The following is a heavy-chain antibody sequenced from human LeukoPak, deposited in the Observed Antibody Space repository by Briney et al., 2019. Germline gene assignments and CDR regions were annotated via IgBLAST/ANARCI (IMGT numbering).Heavy chain of an antibody. CDR1: GFTFSTYA. Sequence: GGSLRLSCAASGFTFSTYAMSWVRQAPGKGLEWVSTISAGGANTYYTDSVKGRFTISRDNSKNTLYLQMNSLRAEDTAVYYCAKATTYYYDSSGYYLYYYYYGMDVWGQGTTVTVSS. V-gene: IGHV3-23*01. J-gene: IGHJ6*02. D-gene: IGHD3-22*01. CDR3: AKATTYYYDSSGYYLYYYYYGMDV. CDR2: ISAGGANT.